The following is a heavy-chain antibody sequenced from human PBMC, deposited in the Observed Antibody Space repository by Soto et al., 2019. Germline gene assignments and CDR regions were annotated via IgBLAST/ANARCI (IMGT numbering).Heavy chain of an antibody. CDR2: TYYRSKWYN. D-gene: IGHD5-12*01. J-gene: IGHJ4*02. V-gene: IGHV6-1*01. CDR1: GDSVSSNSAA. CDR3: ASCREIYGAFCAHFDS. Sequence: SQTLSLTCAFSGDSVSSNSAAWNWIRQSPSRGLEWLGRTYYRSKWYNDYAVSVKSRITINPDTSKNQISLQLNSVTPEDTAVYYCASCREIYGAFCAHFDSGGLGILVTAPS.